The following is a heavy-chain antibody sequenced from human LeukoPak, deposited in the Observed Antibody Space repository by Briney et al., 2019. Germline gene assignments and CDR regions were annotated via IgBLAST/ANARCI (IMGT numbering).Heavy chain of an antibody. V-gene: IGHV4-59*08. D-gene: IGHD3-10*01. CDR1: GGSISSYY. CDR3: VGSTVSYYYYYGMDV. J-gene: IGHJ6*02. Sequence: SETLSLTCTVSGGSISSYYWSWIRQSPGKGLEWIGYIYYSGSTNYNPSLKSRVTISVDTSKNQFSLKLSSVTAADTAVYYCVGSTVSYYYYYGMDVWGQGTTVTVSS. CDR2: IYYSGST.